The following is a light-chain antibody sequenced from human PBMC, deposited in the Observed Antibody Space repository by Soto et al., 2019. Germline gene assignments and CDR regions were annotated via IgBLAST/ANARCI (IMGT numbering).Light chain of an antibody. CDR3: QQYGSSPIT. CDR2: GSS. V-gene: IGKV3-20*01. Sequence: EIVLTQSPGTLSLSLGERATLSCRASQSVDSTYLTWYQQKPGQAPRLLIYGSSGRATGIPDRFSGSGSGKDFTLTISRLEPEDFAVYYYQQYGSSPITFGQGTRLEIK. J-gene: IGKJ5*01. CDR1: QSVDSTY.